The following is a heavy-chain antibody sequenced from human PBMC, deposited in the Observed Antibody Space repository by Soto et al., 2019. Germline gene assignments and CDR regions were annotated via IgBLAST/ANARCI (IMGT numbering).Heavy chain of an antibody. CDR3: ARGQDFWSGYPFDY. CDR2: INHRGRT. J-gene: IGHJ4*02. CDR1: VGSFSGYY. Sequence: QVQLQQWGAGLLKPSETLSLTCAVYVGSFSGYYWTWIRQPPGKGLEWIGEINHRGRTKYNPSLKSRVTISVDTSKNQFSLNLNSVTAADTAVYYCARGQDFWSGYPFDYWGQGILVTVSS. D-gene: IGHD3-3*01. V-gene: IGHV4-34*01.